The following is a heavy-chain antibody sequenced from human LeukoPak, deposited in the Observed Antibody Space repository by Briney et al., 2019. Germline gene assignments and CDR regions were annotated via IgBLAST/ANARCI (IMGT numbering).Heavy chain of an antibody. Sequence: GGSLRLSCAASGFTFNSYAMSWVRQAPGKGLAWVSTITHSGGGIFYADSVKGRFTISRDISENTLYLQMNSLKVEDTAVYYCAKAWAAAGIFDSWGLGTLVTVSS. J-gene: IGHJ4*02. D-gene: IGHD6-13*01. CDR1: GFTFNSYA. V-gene: IGHV3-23*01. CDR2: ITHSGGGI. CDR3: AKAWAAAGIFDS.